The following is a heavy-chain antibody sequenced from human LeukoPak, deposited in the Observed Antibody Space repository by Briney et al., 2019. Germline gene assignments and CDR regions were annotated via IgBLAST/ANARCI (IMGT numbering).Heavy chain of an antibody. CDR2: IKQDVSER. CDR1: GFTFSSYW. CDR3: ARDMGPLLAYFDL. D-gene: IGHD2-15*01. Sequence: GGSLRLSCAASGFTFSSYWMSWVRQAPGKGLEWVANIKQDVSERYYVDSVKGRFTISRDNAKNSLYLKMNRLRAEDTAVYYCARDMGPLLAYFDLWGRGTLVTVSS. V-gene: IGHV3-7*01. J-gene: IGHJ2*01.